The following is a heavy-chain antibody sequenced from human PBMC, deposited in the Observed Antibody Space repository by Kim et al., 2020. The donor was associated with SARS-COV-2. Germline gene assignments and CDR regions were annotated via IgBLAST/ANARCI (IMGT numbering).Heavy chain of an antibody. J-gene: IGHJ4*02. CDR3: AREYSALEH. CDR2: INYSGYF. V-gene: IGHV4-59*01. CDR1: GGSISMYY. D-gene: IGHD2-21*01. Sequence: SETLSLTCSVSGGSISMYYCHWLRKPPGKGLEWIGYINYSGYFSYNPSLKSRVIISVETSKNQFSLKMTSVTAADTAVYYCAREYSALEHLGQVSRVTVSS.